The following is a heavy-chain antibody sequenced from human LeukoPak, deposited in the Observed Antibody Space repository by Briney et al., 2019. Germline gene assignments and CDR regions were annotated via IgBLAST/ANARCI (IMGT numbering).Heavy chain of an antibody. V-gene: IGHV1-69*04. CDR2: IIPILDIA. Sequence: ASVQVSCKAPGGTFSNYAISWVRQAPGQGLEWMARIIPILDIANYAQKFQGRVTITADKSTSTAYMELSSLRSEDTAVYYCARDRGTVTAATTDHYYYGLDVWGQGTTVTVSS. J-gene: IGHJ6*02. CDR3: ARDRGTVTAATTDHYYYGLDV. D-gene: IGHD2-2*01. CDR1: GGTFSNYA.